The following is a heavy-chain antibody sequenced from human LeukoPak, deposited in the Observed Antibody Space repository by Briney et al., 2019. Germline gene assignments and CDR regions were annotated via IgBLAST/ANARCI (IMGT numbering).Heavy chain of an antibody. Sequence: SVKVSCKASGGTFSSYAISWVRQAPGQGLEWMGRIIPIFGTANYAQKFQGRVTITTDESTSTAYKELSSLRSEDTAVYYCARDQVRGVIITNPFDYWGQGTLVTVSS. CDR1: GGTFSSYA. CDR3: ARDQVRGVIITNPFDY. D-gene: IGHD3-10*01. CDR2: IIPIFGTA. V-gene: IGHV1-69*05. J-gene: IGHJ4*02.